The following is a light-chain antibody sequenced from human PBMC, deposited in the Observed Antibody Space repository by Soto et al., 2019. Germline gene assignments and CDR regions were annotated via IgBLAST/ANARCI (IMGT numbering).Light chain of an antibody. CDR1: SSDVGAFGY. CDR3: ASYTDISTYV. Sequence: QSVLTQPASVSGSPGQSITISCTGTSSDVGAFGYVSWYQQHPGKAPKVMIYEVNVRPSGVSSRFSGSKSVNTASLTISGLQAEDEAYYYCASYTDISTYVFGTGTKLTVL. CDR2: EVN. V-gene: IGLV2-14*01. J-gene: IGLJ1*01.